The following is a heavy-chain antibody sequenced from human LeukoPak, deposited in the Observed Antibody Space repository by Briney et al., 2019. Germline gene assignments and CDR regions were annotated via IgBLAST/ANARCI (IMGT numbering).Heavy chain of an antibody. CDR1: GFPFSTYS. CDR3: ANINYYDSKGTFDY. D-gene: IGHD3-22*01. Sequence: GGSLRLSCAASGFPFSTYSMNWVRQAPGKGLEWVSSISSSSSYIYYADSVKGRFTISRDNAKNSLYLQMNSLRAEDTAVYYCANINYYDSKGTFDYWGQGTLVTVSS. V-gene: IGHV3-21*01. CDR2: ISSSSSYI. J-gene: IGHJ4*02.